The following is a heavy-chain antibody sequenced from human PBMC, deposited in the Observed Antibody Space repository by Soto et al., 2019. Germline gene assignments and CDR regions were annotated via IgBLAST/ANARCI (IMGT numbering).Heavy chain of an antibody. CDR3: ARHGEWFGEPPYDAFDI. V-gene: IGHV4-59*08. J-gene: IGHJ3*02. D-gene: IGHD3-10*01. CDR1: GGSISSYY. Sequence: SETLSLTCTVSGGSISSYYWSWIRQPPGRGLEWIGYIYYSGSTNYNPSLESRVTISVDTSKNQFSLKLSSVTAADTAVYYCARHGEWFGEPPYDAFDIWGQGTMVTVSS. CDR2: IYYSGST.